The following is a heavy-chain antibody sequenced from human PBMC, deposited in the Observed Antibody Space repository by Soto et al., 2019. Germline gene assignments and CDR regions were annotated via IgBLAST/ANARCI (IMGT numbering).Heavy chain of an antibody. Sequence: EVQLLESGGGLVQPGGSLRLSCAASGFTFASYAMSWVRQAPGKGLEWVSGISGSGGNTYNADSVKGRFTISRDNSKNTLYLQMNSLRAEDTAVYYCARAYYDSSGYSAFDIWGQGTMVTVSS. D-gene: IGHD3-22*01. J-gene: IGHJ3*02. CDR1: GFTFASYA. CDR3: ARAYYDSSGYSAFDI. V-gene: IGHV3-23*01. CDR2: ISGSGGNT.